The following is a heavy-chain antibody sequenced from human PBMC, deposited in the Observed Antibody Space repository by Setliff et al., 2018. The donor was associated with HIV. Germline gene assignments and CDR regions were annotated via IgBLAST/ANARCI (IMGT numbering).Heavy chain of an antibody. CDR2: IILILGIA. V-gene: IGHV1-69*10. Sequence: ASVKVSCKASGGTFSSYAISWVRQAPGQGLEWMGGIILILGIANYAQKFQGRVTITADKSTSTAYMELSSLRSEDTAVYYCASTSSTKTPPDAFDIWGQGTMVTVSS. J-gene: IGHJ3*02. CDR3: ASTSSTKTPPDAFDI. CDR1: GGTFSSYA. D-gene: IGHD2-2*01.